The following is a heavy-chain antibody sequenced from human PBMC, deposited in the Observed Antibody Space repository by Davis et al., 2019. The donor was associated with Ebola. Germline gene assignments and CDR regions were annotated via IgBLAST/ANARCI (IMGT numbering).Heavy chain of an antibody. J-gene: IGHJ6*02. CDR2: INHSGRT. Sequence: MPSETLSLTCAVHGGSFSGYYWSWIRQPPGKGLEWIGEINHSGRTNYNPSLKSRVTISVDTSKNQFSLKLSSVTAADTAVYYCARQPYNYYYGMDVWGQGTTVTVSS. CDR1: GGSFSGYY. V-gene: IGHV4-34*01. CDR3: ARQPYNYYYGMDV. D-gene: IGHD1-14*01.